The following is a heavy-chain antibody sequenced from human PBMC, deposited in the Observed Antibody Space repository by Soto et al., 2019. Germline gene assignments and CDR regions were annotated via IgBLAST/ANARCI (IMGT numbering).Heavy chain of an antibody. J-gene: IGHJ6*02. CDR1: GYTFTSYG. CDR3: ARKYYDFWSGYPRPYYYYGMDV. Sequence: ASVKVSCKACGYTFTSYGISWVRQAPGQGLEWMGWISAYNGNTNYAQKLQGRVTMTTDTSTSTAYMELRSLRSDDTAVYYCARKYYDFWSGYPRPYYYYGMDVWGQGTTVTVSS. CDR2: ISAYNGNT. D-gene: IGHD3-3*01. V-gene: IGHV1-18*01.